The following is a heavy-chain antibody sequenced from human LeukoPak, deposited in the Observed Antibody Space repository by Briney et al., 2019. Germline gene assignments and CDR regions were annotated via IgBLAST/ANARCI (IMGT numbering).Heavy chain of an antibody. J-gene: IGHJ4*02. Sequence: PGGSLRLSCAASGFTFSNAWMNWVRQAPGKGLEWVGRIKSKTDGGTTDYAAPVKGRFTISRDDSKNTLYLQMNSLKTEDTAVFYCTTVRRWELLVFDYWGQGTLVTVSS. CDR1: GFTFSNAW. V-gene: IGHV3-15*07. CDR3: TTVRRWELLVFDY. CDR2: IKSKTDGGTT. D-gene: IGHD1-26*01.